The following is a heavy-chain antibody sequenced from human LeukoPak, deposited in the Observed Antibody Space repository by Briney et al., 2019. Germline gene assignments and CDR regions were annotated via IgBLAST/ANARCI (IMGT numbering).Heavy chain of an antibody. Sequence: SQTLSLTCAVSGGSISSGGYYWSWIRQPPGKGLEWIGYIYHSGSTYYNPSLKRRVTISVDRSKNQFSLKLSSVTAADTAVYYCARVGVAAAGTPDYWGQGTLVTVSS. D-gene: IGHD6-13*01. CDR3: ARVGVAAAGTPDY. CDR1: GGSISSGGYY. J-gene: IGHJ4*02. CDR2: IYHSGST. V-gene: IGHV4-30-2*01.